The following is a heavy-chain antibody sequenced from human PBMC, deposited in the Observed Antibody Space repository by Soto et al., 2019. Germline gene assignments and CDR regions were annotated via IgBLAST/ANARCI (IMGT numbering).Heavy chain of an antibody. CDR3: ANTRITSTAATFDP. CDR2: MSYSGSS. D-gene: IGHD1-20*01. Sequence: QVRLQESGPGLVKPSETLSLTCTVSGGSLSTYYCSWIRQPPGKGLEWIVYMSYSGSSNYNPSLTSRVTISVATSKNQVTLKLSSVTAADTAVYYCANTRITSTAATFDPWGQGTMVTVAS. V-gene: IGHV4-59*01. CDR1: GGSLSTYY. J-gene: IGHJ5*02.